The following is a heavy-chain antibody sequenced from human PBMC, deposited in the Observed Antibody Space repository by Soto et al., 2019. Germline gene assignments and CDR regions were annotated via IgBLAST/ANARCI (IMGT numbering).Heavy chain of an antibody. D-gene: IGHD6-19*01. J-gene: IGHJ6*04. CDR3: ARAGTSWQWLVTYYYYGMDV. Sequence: QVQLVESGGGVVQPGRSLRLSCAASGFTFSSYGMHWVRQAPGKGLEWVAVIGDDGSNKYYADSVKGRFTIYRDNSKNTLYRQMNSLRAEDTAVYYCARAGTSWQWLVTYYYYGMDVWGKGTTVTVSS. CDR1: GFTFSSYG. CDR2: IGDDGSNK. V-gene: IGHV3-33*01.